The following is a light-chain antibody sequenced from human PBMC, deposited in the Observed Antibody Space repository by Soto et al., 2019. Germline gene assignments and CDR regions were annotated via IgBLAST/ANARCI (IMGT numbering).Light chain of an antibody. V-gene: IGLV2-14*01. CDR3: TSYTSGSTVV. CDR1: TSDLGVYNS. CDR2: DVS. Sequence: QSALTQPASVSGSPGQSITISCTGATSDLGVYNSVSWYQQHPAKDPILRIYDVSNRPSGVSNRFSGSKSGNTASLAISGVQSEYKADDYCTSYTSGSTVVFCGGTKVAVL. J-gene: IGLJ2*01.